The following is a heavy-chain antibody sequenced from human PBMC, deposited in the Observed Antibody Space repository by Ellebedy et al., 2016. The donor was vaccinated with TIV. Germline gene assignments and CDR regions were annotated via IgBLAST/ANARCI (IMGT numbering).Heavy chain of an antibody. V-gene: IGHV4-59*12. Sequence: SETLSLXXTVSGGSISSYYWSWIRQPPGKGLEWIGYIYYSGSTNYNPSLKSRVTISVDTSKNQFSLKLSSVTAADTAVYYCARAGRVRGVMGLNNWFDPWGQGTLVTVSS. D-gene: IGHD3-10*01. CDR1: GGSISSYY. CDR3: ARAGRVRGVMGLNNWFDP. J-gene: IGHJ5*02. CDR2: IYYSGST.